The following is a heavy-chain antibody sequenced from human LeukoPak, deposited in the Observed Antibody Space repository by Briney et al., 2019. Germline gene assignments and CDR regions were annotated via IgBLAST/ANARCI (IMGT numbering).Heavy chain of an antibody. Sequence: SETLSLTCTVSGGSISSYYWSWIRQPPGKGLEWIGYIYYSGGTNYNPSLKSRVTISVDTSKNQFSLKLSSVTAADTAVYYCARLRDTARYYYYYYYMDVWGKGTTVTVSS. CDR1: GGSISSYY. CDR3: ARLRDTARYYYYYYYMDV. CDR2: IYYSGGT. J-gene: IGHJ6*03. D-gene: IGHD5-18*01. V-gene: IGHV4-59*12.